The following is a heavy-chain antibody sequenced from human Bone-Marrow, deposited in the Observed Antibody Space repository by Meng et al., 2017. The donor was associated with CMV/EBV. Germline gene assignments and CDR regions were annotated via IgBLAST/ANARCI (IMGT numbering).Heavy chain of an antibody. V-gene: IGHV1-46*01. D-gene: IGHD3-22*01. Sequence: ASVKVSCKASGYTFTSYYMHWVRQAPGQGLEWMGIINPSGGSTSYAQKFQGRVTMTRDTSTSTVYMELSSLRSEDTAVYYCARVEGSGYYYDYWGQGTLVTFSS. CDR2: INPSGGST. J-gene: IGHJ4*02. CDR1: GYTFTSYY. CDR3: ARVEGSGYYYDY.